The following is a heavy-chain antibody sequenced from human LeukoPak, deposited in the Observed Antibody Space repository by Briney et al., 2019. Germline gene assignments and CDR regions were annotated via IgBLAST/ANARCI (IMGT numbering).Heavy chain of an antibody. Sequence: AGGSLRLSCAASGFTFSIYSMNWVRQAPGKGLEWVSSIDSSSYNIYYADSVKGRFTISRDNAQSSVFLQMNSLRAEDTAVYYCARDLAYYYDRNYDWGQGTLVTVFS. CDR1: GFTFSIYS. CDR3: ARDLAYYYDRNYD. D-gene: IGHD3-22*01. J-gene: IGHJ4*02. V-gene: IGHV3-21*01. CDR2: IDSSSYNI.